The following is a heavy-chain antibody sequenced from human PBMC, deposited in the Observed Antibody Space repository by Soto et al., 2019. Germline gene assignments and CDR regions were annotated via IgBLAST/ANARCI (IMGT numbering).Heavy chain of an antibody. J-gene: IGHJ6*02. V-gene: IGHV1-18*01. CDR1: GYTFTNYD. CDR2: ISAHNGNK. D-gene: IGHD1-1*01. Sequence: QVQLVQSGTEVKKPGASVKVSCKASGYTFTNYDISWVRQAPGQGLEWMAWISAHNGNKNYAEKFQDRVTMTTDTSTSTAYMEVRSLRSDDTAVYYCARGLQSYFGMDVWGQGTTVTVSS. CDR3: ARGLQSYFGMDV.